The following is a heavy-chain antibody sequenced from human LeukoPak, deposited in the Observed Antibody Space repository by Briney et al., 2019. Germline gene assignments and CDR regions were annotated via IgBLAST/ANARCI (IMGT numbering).Heavy chain of an antibody. CDR1: GFTFSRYW. D-gene: IGHD5-24*01. Sequence: PGGSLRLSCAASGFTFSRYWMHWVRQAPGKGLVWVSRIKFDGSWTNYVDSVKGRFTISRDNAKSTLYLQMNRLRAEDTAVYYCVRDGDGYNLDNWGQGTLVSVSS. CDR3: VRDGDGYNLDN. V-gene: IGHV3-74*01. CDR2: IKFDGSWT. J-gene: IGHJ4*02.